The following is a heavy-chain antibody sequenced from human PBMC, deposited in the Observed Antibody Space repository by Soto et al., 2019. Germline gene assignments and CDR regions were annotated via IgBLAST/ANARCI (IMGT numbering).Heavy chain of an antibody. CDR2: ISYDGSNK. J-gene: IGHJ6*02. Sequence: QVQLVESGGGVVQPGRSLRLSCAASGFTFSSYGMHWVRQAPGKGLEWVAVISYDGSNKYYADSVKGRFTISRDNSKNTLYLQMNSLRAEDTAVYYCAKERDYGDYYYYGMDVWGQGTTVTVSS. D-gene: IGHD4-17*01. CDR1: GFTFSSYG. CDR3: AKERDYGDYYYYGMDV. V-gene: IGHV3-30*18.